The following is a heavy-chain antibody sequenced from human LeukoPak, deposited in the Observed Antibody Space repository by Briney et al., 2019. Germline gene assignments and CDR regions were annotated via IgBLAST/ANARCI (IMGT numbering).Heavy chain of an antibody. CDR1: GFTFGDYA. V-gene: IGHV3-49*04. J-gene: IGHJ4*02. D-gene: IGHD3-10*01. CDR2: IRSKAYGGTT. CDR3: TRWFGESDY. Sequence: GGSLRLSCTASGFTFGDYAMSWVRQAPGKGLEWVGFIRSKAYGGTTEYAASVKGRFTISRDDSKSIAYLQMNSLKTEDTAVYYCTRWFGESDYWGQGTLVTVSS.